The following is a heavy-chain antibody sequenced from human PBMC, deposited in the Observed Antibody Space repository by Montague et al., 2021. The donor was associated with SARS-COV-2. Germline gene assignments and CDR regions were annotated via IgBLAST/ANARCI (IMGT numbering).Heavy chain of an antibody. J-gene: IGHJ5*01. V-gene: IGHV4-4*07. CDR2: IHSSGII. CDR1: GVSTNNYY. D-gene: IGHD3-22*01. CDR3: ARGRFYYDSGEFGS. Sequence: SETLSLTCTVSGVSTNNYYWSWFLQPAGKGLVWIVRIHSSGIITSNPSLHTRVTMSVDTSKNQFSLMLSSVTAADTAVYYCARGRFYYDSGEFGSWGQGTLVTVS.